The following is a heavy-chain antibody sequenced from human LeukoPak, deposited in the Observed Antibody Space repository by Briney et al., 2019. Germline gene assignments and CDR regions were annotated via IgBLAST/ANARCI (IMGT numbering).Heavy chain of an antibody. CDR2: IYSGGST. Sequence: PGGSLRLSCAASGFTVSSNYMSWVRQAPGKGLEWVSVIYSGGSTYYADSVKGRFTISRDNSKNTLYLQMNSLRAEDTAVYYCARARAASSSSLNYFDYWGQGTLVTVSS. CDR3: ARARAASSSSLNYFDY. V-gene: IGHV3-66*01. D-gene: IGHD6-6*01. CDR1: GFTVSSNY. J-gene: IGHJ4*02.